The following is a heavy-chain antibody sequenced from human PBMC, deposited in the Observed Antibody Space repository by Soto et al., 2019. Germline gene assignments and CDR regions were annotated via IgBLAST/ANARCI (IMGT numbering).Heavy chain of an antibody. CDR3: ARGGNDLIYYYYGMDV. CDR2: IYHSGST. CDR1: GGSISSGGYS. Sequence: SETLSLTCAVSGGSISSGGYSWSWIRQPPGKGLEWIGYIYHSGSTYYNPSLKSRVTISVDRSKDQFSLKLSSVTAADTAVYYCARGGNDLIYYYYGMDVWGQGTTVTVSS. V-gene: IGHV4-30-2*01. J-gene: IGHJ6*02. D-gene: IGHD1-1*01.